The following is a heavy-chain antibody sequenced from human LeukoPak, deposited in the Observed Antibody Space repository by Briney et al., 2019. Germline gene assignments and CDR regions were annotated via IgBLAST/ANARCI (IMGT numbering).Heavy chain of an antibody. CDR2: ISYDGSNK. Sequence: GGSLRLSCAAPGFTFSSYAMHWVRQAPGKGLEWVAVISYDGSNKYYADSVKGRFTISRDNSKNTLYLQMNSLRAEDTAVYYCARFPSIGYCSSTSCYNAARDYWGQGTLVTVSS. CDR3: ARFPSIGYCSSTSCYNAARDY. CDR1: GFTFSSYA. J-gene: IGHJ4*02. V-gene: IGHV3-30-3*01. D-gene: IGHD2-2*03.